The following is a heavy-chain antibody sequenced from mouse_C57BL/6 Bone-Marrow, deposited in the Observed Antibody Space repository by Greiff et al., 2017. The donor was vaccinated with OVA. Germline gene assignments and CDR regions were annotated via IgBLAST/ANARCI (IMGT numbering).Heavy chain of an antibody. D-gene: IGHD2-2*01. CDR3: AILWLRRGDYFDY. V-gene: IGHV1-81*01. CDR1: GYTFTSYG. Sequence: QVQLQQSGAELARPGASVKLSCKASGYTFTSYGISWVKQRPGQGLEWIGEIYPRSGNTYYNEKFKGKATLTADKSSSTAYMELRSLTSEDSAVYFCAILWLRRGDYFDYWGQGTTLTVSS. J-gene: IGHJ2*01. CDR2: IYPRSGNT.